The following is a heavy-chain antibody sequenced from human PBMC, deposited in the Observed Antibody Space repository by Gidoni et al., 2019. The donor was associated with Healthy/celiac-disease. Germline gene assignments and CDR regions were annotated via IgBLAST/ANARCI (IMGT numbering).Heavy chain of an antibody. J-gene: IGHJ3*02. V-gene: IGHV3-23*01. CDR3: AKGDIVVVVAAYNAFDI. D-gene: IGHD2-15*01. CDR1: CLPFSRCA. CDR2: ISVSGGSK. Sequence: EVQLLESGGGLVPPGVSLTLSCAACCLPFSRCAMSWVREAPGKGLEWESDISVSGGSKNTADAVKGRCSISRDNAKNTLYLQMNSLRAEDTAVYYCAKGDIVVVVAAYNAFDIWGQGTMVTVSS.